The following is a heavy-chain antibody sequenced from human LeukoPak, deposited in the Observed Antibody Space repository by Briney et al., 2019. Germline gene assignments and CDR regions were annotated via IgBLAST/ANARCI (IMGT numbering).Heavy chain of an antibody. D-gene: IGHD3-3*01. Sequence: RESGPALVKPTQTHTLTCTFSGFSLSTSGMCVSWIRQPPGKALEWLALIDWDDDKYYSTSLKTRLTISKDTSKNQVVLTMTNMDPVDTATYYCARIPYDFWSGYRAFDYWGQGTLVTVSS. CDR1: GFSLSTSGMC. J-gene: IGHJ4*02. CDR3: ARIPYDFWSGYRAFDY. CDR2: IDWDDDK. V-gene: IGHV2-70*01.